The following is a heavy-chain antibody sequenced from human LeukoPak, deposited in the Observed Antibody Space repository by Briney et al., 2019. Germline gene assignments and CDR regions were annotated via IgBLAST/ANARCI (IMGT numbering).Heavy chain of an antibody. CDR1: GGSFSSHY. Sequence: NPSETLSLTCAVYGGSFSSHYWTWIRQPPGKGLEWIGEINHSGSTDYNPSLKSRVTISVDTSKNQFSLKLSSVTAADTAVYYCAYSSGYQQHWGQGTLVTVSS. J-gene: IGHJ1*01. D-gene: IGHD3-22*01. CDR2: INHSGST. CDR3: AYSSGYQQH. V-gene: IGHV4-34*01.